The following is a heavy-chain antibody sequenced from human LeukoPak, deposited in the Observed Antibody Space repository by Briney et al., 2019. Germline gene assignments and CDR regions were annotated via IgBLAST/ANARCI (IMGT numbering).Heavy chain of an antibody. J-gene: IGHJ4*02. V-gene: IGHV3-33*03. CDR3: AKENPTHSSSWYTVDY. CDR2: IRYDGNYK. D-gene: IGHD6-13*01. Sequence: PGRSLRLSCAASGFTFSSYGMHWVRQAPGKGLEWVAFIRYDGNYKNYADSVKGRFTISRDNSKNTLYLQMNSLRAEDTAVYYCAKENPTHSSSWYTVDYWGQGTLVTVSS. CDR1: GFTFSSYG.